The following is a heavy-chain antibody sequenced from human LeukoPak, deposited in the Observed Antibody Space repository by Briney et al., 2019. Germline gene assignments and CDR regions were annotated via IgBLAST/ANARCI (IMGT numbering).Heavy chain of an antibody. V-gene: IGHV3-30*02. J-gene: IGHJ4*02. CDR1: GFTFSSYG. CDR2: IRYDGSNK. D-gene: IGHD6-13*01. CDR3: AKFGIAAADNFDY. Sequence: PGGSLRLSCAASGFTFSSYGMHWVRQAPGKGLEWVAFIRYDGSNKYYADSVKGRFTISRDNSKNTLYLQMNSLRAEDTAVYYCAKFGIAAADNFDYWGPGTLATVSS.